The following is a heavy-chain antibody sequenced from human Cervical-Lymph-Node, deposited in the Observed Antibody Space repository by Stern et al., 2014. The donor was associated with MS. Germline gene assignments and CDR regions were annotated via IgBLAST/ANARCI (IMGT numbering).Heavy chain of an antibody. CDR2: MSNDGSKK. CDR1: GFNFSTYG. V-gene: IGHV3-30*18. J-gene: IGHJ4*02. Sequence: QVQLGQSGGGVVQPGRSLRLSCAASGFNFSTYGMHWVRQAPGKGVEWVAIMSNDGSKKDYAASVKGRFTISRDNPKNTLYLQMNTLRPEDTAVYYCAKICSSTTSNGVDYWGQGTLVIVSS. CDR3: AKICSSTTSNGVDY. D-gene: IGHD2-2*01.